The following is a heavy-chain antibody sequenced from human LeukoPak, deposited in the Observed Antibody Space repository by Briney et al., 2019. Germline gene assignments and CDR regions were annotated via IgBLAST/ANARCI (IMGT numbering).Heavy chain of an antibody. CDR2: ISSSSTNI. D-gene: IGHD4-17*01. CDR1: RFTFSTYS. J-gene: IGHJ3*02. Sequence: GGSLRLSXAASRFTFSTYSMNWVRQAPGRGLEWVSYISSSSTNIYYKDSVKGRFTISRDNAKNSLYLHMTSLRAEDTAVYYCVRNDGDNAFDIWGQGTMVIVSS. CDR3: VRNDGDNAFDI. V-gene: IGHV3-48*01.